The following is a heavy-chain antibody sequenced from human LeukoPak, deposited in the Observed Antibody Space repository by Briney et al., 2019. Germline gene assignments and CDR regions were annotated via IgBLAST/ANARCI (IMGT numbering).Heavy chain of an antibody. CDR3: ARDNHRSSWSWFVP. V-gene: IGHV1-18*01. CDR2: ISAYNGNT. J-gene: IGHJ5*02. D-gene: IGHD6-13*01. Sequence: GASVQVSCKACGCTFTSYGINGVGQAPGQGLEWMGWISAYNGNTNYAQKRQGRVSMTTDTSTSTAYMELRSLRSDETAVYHCARDNHRSSWSWFVPWGEGTLVTVSS. CDR1: GCTFTSYG.